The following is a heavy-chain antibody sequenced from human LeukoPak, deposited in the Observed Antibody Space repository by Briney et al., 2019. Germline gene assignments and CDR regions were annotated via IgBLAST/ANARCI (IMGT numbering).Heavy chain of an antibody. D-gene: IGHD4-11*01. J-gene: IGHJ5*02. CDR1: GASINISKW. CDR3: ARTMTTVTRFDP. Sequence: SETLSLTCAVSGASINISKWWSWVHQPPGKGLEWIGEIYHSGSTNYNPSLKSRVTISVDTSKNQFSLKLSSVTAADTAVYYCARTMTTVTRFDPWGQGTLVTVSS. V-gene: IGHV4-4*02. CDR2: IYHSGST.